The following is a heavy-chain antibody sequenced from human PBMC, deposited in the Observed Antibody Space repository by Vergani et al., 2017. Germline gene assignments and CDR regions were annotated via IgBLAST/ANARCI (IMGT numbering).Heavy chain of an antibody. D-gene: IGHD6-13*01. J-gene: IGHJ6*02. CDR2: ISSSSTI. V-gene: IGHV3-48*01. Sequence: EVQLVESGGGLVQPGGSLRLSCAASGFTFSSYSMNWVRQAPGKGLEWVSYISSSSTIYYADSVKGRFTISRDNAKNSLYLQMNSLRAEDTAVYYCAREKQQLVRPVSYYYGMDVWGQGTTVTVSS. CDR3: AREKQQLVRPVSYYYGMDV. CDR1: GFTFSSYS.